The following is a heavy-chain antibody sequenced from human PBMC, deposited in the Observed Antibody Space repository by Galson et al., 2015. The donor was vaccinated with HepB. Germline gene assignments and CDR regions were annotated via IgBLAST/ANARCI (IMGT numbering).Heavy chain of an antibody. V-gene: IGHV1-46*03. CDR1: GYTFTTYY. CDR3: AGGYSSSYRIDY. CDR2: INPTGDTT. D-gene: IGHD6-13*01. J-gene: IGHJ4*02. Sequence: SVKVSCKASGYTFTTYYMHWVRQAPGQGLEWMGIINPTGDTTTYAQKFQGRVTVTRDTSTNTVYMELSSLRSEDAAVYYCAGGYSSSYRIDYWGQGTLVTVSS.